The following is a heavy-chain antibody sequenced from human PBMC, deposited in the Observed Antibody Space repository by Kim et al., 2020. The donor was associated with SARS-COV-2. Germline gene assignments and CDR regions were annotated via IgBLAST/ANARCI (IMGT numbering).Heavy chain of an antibody. Sequence: ASVKVSCKASGYIFTSYAIHWVRQAPGQRLEWMGWINGGNGNTKYSQKFQGRVTITRDTSASTAYMELRSLRSEDTAVYYCAINSGSLLFEYWGQGTLVTVSS. CDR3: AINSGSLLFEY. J-gene: IGHJ4*02. D-gene: IGHD1-26*01. V-gene: IGHV1-3*01. CDR2: INGGNGNT. CDR1: GYIFTSYA.